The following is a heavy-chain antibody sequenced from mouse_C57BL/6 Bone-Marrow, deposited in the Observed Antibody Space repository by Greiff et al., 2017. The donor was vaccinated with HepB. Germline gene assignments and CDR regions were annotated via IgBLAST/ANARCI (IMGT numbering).Heavy chain of an antibody. CDR2: ISYDGSN. D-gene: IGHD1-1*01. CDR1: GYSITSGYY. CDR3: AREGYGSSFYAMDY. J-gene: IGHJ4*01. V-gene: IGHV3-6*01. Sequence: VQLKESGPGLVKPSQSLSLTCSVTGYSITSGYYWNWIRQFPGNKLEWMGYISYDGSNNYNPSLKNRISITRDTSKNQFFLKLNSVTTEDTATYYCAREGYGSSFYAMDYWGQGTSVTVSS.